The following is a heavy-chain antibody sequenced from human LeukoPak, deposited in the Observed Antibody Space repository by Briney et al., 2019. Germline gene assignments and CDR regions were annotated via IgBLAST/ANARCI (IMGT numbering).Heavy chain of an antibody. CDR2: ISSSSSYI. V-gene: IGHV3-21*01. Sequence: PGGSLRLSCAASGFTFSSYSMDWVRQAPGKGLEWVSSISSSSSYIYYADSVKGRFTISRDNAKNSLYLQMSSLRAEDTAVYYCARHWREDYDFWSGYFNWFDPWGQGTLVTVSS. D-gene: IGHD3-3*01. J-gene: IGHJ5*02. CDR3: ARHWREDYDFWSGYFNWFDP. CDR1: GFTFSSYS.